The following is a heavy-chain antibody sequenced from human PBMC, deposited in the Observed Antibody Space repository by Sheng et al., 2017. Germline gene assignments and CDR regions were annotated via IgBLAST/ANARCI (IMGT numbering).Heavy chain of an antibody. J-gene: IGHJ5*02. CDR1: GDSISSYY. CDR2: INYSGST. Sequence: QVQLQESGPGLVKPSETLSLICSVSGDSISSYYWSWIRQPPGKGLEWIGYINYSGSTSYSPSLKNRVTISVDTSKNQFSLKLSSVTAADTAVYYCARSPGGWFDPWGQGXPGHRLL. V-gene: IGHV4-59*01. CDR3: ARSPGGWFDP.